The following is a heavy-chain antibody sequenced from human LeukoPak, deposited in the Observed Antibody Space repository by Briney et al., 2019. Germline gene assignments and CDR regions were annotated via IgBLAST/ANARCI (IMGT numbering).Heavy chain of an antibody. CDR1: GFTFSSYW. D-gene: IGHD3-10*01. J-gene: IGHJ6*02. Sequence: GGSLRLSCAASGFTFSSYWMSWVRQAPGKGLEWVANIKQDGSEKYYVDSVKGRFTISRDNDKNPLYLQMNSLRAEDTAVYYCARDRGVKELYYGMDVWGQGTTVTVSS. V-gene: IGHV3-7*01. CDR3: ARDRGVKELYYGMDV. CDR2: IKQDGSEK.